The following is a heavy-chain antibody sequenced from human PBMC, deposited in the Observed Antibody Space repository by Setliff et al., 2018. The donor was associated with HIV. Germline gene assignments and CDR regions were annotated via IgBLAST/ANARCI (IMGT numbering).Heavy chain of an antibody. CDR2: IRWDRSDK. CDR1: GFTFRNYG. CDR3: AKEDQRVTSVDY. D-gene: IGHD2-2*01. J-gene: IGHJ4*02. V-gene: IGHV3-30*02. Sequence: GGSLRLSCAASGFTFRNYGMHWVRQAPGKGLEWVAFIRWDRSDKFYADSVKGRFTISRDNSKNTLFLQMNSLRSEDTAVYYCAKEDQRVTSVDYWGQGTPVTVSS.